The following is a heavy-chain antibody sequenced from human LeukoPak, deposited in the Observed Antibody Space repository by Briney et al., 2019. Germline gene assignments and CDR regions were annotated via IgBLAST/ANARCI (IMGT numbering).Heavy chain of an antibody. Sequence: ASVKVSCKASGYTFTSYAMHWVRQAPGQRPEWMGWINAGNGNTKYSQEFQGRVTITRDTSASTAYMELSSLRSEDMAVYYCARDGCSGGSCYYFDYWGQGTLVTVSS. V-gene: IGHV1-3*03. D-gene: IGHD2-15*01. CDR2: INAGNGNT. CDR1: GYTFTSYA. J-gene: IGHJ4*02. CDR3: ARDGCSGGSCYYFDY.